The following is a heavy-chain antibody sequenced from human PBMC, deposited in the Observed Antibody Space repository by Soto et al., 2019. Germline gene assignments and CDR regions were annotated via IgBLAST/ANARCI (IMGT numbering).Heavy chain of an antibody. Sequence: EVQLVESGGGLVQPGRSLRLSCAASGFTFDDYAMHWVRQARGKGLAWVSGISWNSGSIGYADSVKGPFTISRDNAKNSLYLQMNSLRAEDTALYYCAKELVGALDYWGQGTLVTVSS. CDR3: AKELVGALDY. V-gene: IGHV3-9*01. CDR2: ISWNSGSI. CDR1: GFTFDDYA. D-gene: IGHD1-26*01. J-gene: IGHJ4*02.